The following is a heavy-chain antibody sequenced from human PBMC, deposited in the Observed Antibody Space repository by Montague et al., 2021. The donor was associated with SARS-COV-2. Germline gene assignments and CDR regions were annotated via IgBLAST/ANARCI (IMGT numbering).Heavy chain of an antibody. V-gene: IGHV4-59*01. Sequence: SETLSLTCTVSGASFSNYHWSWIRQPPGKGLEWIGYIYYTGTTNYNPSLKSRVTISVDTSKTQFSLKLTSVTAADTAVYYCAREGYCSGGTCYSSGPNWFDPWGQGTLVTVSS. D-gene: IGHD2-15*01. CDR2: IYYTGTT. J-gene: IGHJ5*02. CDR3: AREGYCSGGTCYSSGPNWFDP. CDR1: GASFSNYH.